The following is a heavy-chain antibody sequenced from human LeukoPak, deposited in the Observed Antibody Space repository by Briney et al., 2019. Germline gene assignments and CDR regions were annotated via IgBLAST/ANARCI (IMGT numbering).Heavy chain of an antibody. J-gene: IGHJ6*02. CDR1: GFTFSSYA. CDR2: ISYDGSNK. Sequence: PGGSLRLSCAASGFTFSSYAMHWVRQAPGKGLEWVAVISYDGSNKYYTDSVKGRFTISRDNSKNTLYLQMNSLRAEDTAVYYCARGRLKWPRTIYYYYGMDVWGQGTTVTVSS. V-gene: IGHV3-30-3*01. CDR3: ARGRLKWPRTIYYYYGMDV. D-gene: IGHD5-12*01.